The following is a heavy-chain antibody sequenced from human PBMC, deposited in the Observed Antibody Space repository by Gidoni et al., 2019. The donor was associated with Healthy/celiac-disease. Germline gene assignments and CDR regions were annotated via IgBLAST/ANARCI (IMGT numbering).Heavy chain of an antibody. CDR3: ANSIAVAGINPWFDP. CDR2: ISSSSSTI. Sequence: EVQLVESGGGLVQPVGSLRLSCAASGFTFSSYSMNWFRQAPGKGLEWVSYISSSSSTIYYADSVKGRFTISRDNAKNSLYLQMNSLRAEDTAVYYCANSIAVAGINPWFDPWGQGTLVTVSS. J-gene: IGHJ5*02. V-gene: IGHV3-48*04. D-gene: IGHD6-19*01. CDR1: GFTFSSYS.